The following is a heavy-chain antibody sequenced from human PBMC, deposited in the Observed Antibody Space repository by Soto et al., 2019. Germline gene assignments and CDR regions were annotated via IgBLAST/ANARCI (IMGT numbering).Heavy chain of an antibody. V-gene: IGHV3-23*01. Sequence: GGSLRLSCAASEFSFDNYAMSWVRQAPGKGLEWVSSITYTGVSTYYADSVKGRFTISRDNSKDTLYLQMNSLRAEDTAIYYCAKASVWYPYFDSWGQGTLVTVSS. CDR1: EFSFDNYA. CDR2: ITYTGVST. CDR3: AKASVWYPYFDS. J-gene: IGHJ4*02. D-gene: IGHD6-13*01.